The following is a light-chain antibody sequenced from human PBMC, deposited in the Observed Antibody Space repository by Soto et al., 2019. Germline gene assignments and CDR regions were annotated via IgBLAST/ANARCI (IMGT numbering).Light chain of an antibody. CDR3: QQYDSWPLT. CDR1: QSVSSN. J-gene: IGKJ4*01. CDR2: GAS. Sequence: EIVLTQSPATLSLSPGERATLSCRASQSVSSNLAWYQQKSGQAPRLLIYGASTRATGIPDRFRGSGSGTEFTLTISSLQSEDFAVYYCQQYDSWPLTFGGGTKVDIK. V-gene: IGKV3D-15*01.